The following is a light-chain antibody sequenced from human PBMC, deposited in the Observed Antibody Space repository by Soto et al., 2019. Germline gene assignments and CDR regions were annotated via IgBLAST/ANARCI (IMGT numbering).Light chain of an antibody. V-gene: IGLV1-44*01. Sequence: QSALTQSPSASGTPGQRVTISCSGSTSNVGSNVVNWYRQLPGTAPKLLIYSSAQRAPGVPDRVSGSKSGTSASLAISGLQSEDEADYYCAAWDDSLNGWVFGGGTKVTVL. J-gene: IGLJ3*02. CDR3: AAWDDSLNGWV. CDR2: SSA. CDR1: TSNVGSNV.